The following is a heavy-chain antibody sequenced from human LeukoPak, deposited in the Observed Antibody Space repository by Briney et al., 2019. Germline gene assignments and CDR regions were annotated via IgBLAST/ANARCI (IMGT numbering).Heavy chain of an antibody. D-gene: IGHD3-10*01. CDR2: INPNNGDT. J-gene: IGHJ6*03. Sequence: ASVKISCKTSGYTFTGNFMHWVRQAPGQGPEWMGWINPNNGDTNYAQKFQGRVTMTRVTSISTAYMELSRLRSDDTAVYYCATAYYYGSGSYYYYYYYMDVWGKGTTVTVSS. CDR3: ATAYYYGSGSYYYYYYYMDV. CDR1: GYTFTGNF. V-gene: IGHV1-2*02.